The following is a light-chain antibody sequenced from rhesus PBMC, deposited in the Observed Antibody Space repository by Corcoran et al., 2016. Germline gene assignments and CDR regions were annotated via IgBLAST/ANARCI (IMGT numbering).Light chain of an antibody. CDR2: EVS. CDR3: MQGIQLPLT. CDR1: QSLLHSGGKTY. J-gene: IGKJ4*01. V-gene: IGKV2-90*01. Sequence: EPASISCRSSQSLLHSGGKTYLDWYLQKPGRSPQLLIYEVSNRASEVPERFSGSGAGTDFTPKISRVEAEDVGVYYCMQGIQLPLTFGGGTKVEIK.